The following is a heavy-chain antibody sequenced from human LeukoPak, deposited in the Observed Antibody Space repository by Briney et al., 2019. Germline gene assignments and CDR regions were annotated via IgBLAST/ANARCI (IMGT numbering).Heavy chain of an antibody. V-gene: IGHV3-74*01. Sequence: HPGGSLRLSCAASGFTFSSNYMHWVRQAPGKGPVWVSRINSDGSSTNYADSVKGRFTISRDNAKNTLYLQMNSLRAEDTAVYYCAGFVRIIPHWGQGKLVTVSS. D-gene: IGHD1-14*01. CDR1: GFTFSSNY. CDR2: INSDGSST. J-gene: IGHJ4*02. CDR3: AGFVRIIPH.